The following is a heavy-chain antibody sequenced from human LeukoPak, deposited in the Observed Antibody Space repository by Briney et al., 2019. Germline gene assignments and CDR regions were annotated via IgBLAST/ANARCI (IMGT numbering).Heavy chain of an antibody. V-gene: IGHV1-2*02. J-gene: IGHJ6*03. CDR2: INPNSGGT. D-gene: IGHD2-2*01. CDR1: GYTFTGYY. Sequence: ASVKVSCKASGYTFTGYYMHWVRQAPGQGLEWMGWINPNSGGTNYAQKFQGRVTMTRDTSISTAYMELSRLRSDDTAVYYCTRDTKWGYCSGTSCGHYYYMDVWGKGTTVTVSS. CDR3: TRDTKWGYCSGTSCGHYYYMDV.